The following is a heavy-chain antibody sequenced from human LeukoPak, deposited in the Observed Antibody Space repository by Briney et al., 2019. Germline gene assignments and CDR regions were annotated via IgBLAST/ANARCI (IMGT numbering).Heavy chain of an antibody. D-gene: IGHD1-26*01. Sequence: SETLSLTCTVSGGSISSGAYYWSWIRQHPGKGLEWIGYIYYSGSPHYNPSLKSRVTISVDTSKNQFSLKLSSVTAADTAVYYCARVSGGTYPDYWGQGALVTVSP. CDR3: ARVSGGTYPDY. V-gene: IGHV4-31*03. CDR1: GGSISSGAYY. J-gene: IGHJ4*02. CDR2: IYYSGSP.